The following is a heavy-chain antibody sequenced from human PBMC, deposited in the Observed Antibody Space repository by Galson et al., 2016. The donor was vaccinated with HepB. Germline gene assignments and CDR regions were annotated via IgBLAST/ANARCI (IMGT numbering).Heavy chain of an antibody. J-gene: IGHJ2*01. CDR1: GYDFTYYW. V-gene: IGHV5-51*01. D-gene: IGHD1-26*01. CDR3: ARHESWDSNWYFDL. Sequence: QSGAEVKKPGESLRISCQGSGYDFTYYWIGWVRQMPGKGLEWMGITYPGDSDTRYNPSFQGQVTISADKSISTAYLQWTSLKASDTAISYCARHESWDSNWYFDLGGRGTLVTVSS. CDR2: TYPGDSDT.